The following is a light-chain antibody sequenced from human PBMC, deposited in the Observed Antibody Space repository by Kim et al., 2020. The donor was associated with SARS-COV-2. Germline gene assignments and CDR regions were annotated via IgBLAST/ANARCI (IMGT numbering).Light chain of an antibody. J-gene: IGKJ4*01. Sequence: ASVGDRVSITCRASQSISNWLAWYQQRPGKAPKFLIYKASTLESGVPSRFSGSGSRTEFTLTISSLQPDDFATYYCQHYNGYPISFGGGTKVDIK. V-gene: IGKV1-5*03. CDR3: QHYNGYPIS. CDR2: KAS. CDR1: QSISNW.